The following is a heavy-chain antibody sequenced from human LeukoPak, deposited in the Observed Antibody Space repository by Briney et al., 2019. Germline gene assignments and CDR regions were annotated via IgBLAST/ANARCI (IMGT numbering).Heavy chain of an antibody. D-gene: IGHD2-8*01. CDR1: GFTFDDYG. Sequence: HGGSLRLSCAASGFTFDDYGMGWVRQAPGKGLEWVSGINWNGGSTGYADSVKGRFTISRDNAKNSLYLQMNSLRAEDTALYYCARVGCTNGVCSRTFDYWGQGTLVTVSS. CDR2: INWNGGST. J-gene: IGHJ4*02. V-gene: IGHV3-20*04. CDR3: ARVGCTNGVCSRTFDY.